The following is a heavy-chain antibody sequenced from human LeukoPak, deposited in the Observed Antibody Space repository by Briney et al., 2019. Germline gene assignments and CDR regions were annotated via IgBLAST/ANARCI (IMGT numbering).Heavy chain of an antibody. CDR2: ISSSGSTT. CDR3: ASPLYDYYYMDV. CDR1: GFTFSDYY. V-gene: IGHV3-11*01. Sequence: GGSLRLSCAASGFTFSDYYMSWIRQAPGKGLEWVSYISSSGSTTYYADSVKGRFTISRDNAKNSLYLQMNSLRAEDTAVYYCASPLYDYYYMDVWGKGTTVTVSS. J-gene: IGHJ6*03.